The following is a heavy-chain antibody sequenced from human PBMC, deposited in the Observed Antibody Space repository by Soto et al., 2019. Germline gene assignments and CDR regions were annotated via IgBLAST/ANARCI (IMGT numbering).Heavy chain of an antibody. V-gene: IGHV3-33*01. J-gene: IGHJ6*03. CDR1: GFTFSSYG. CDR2: ICYDGSNK. Sequence: GGSLRRSCAASGFTFSSYGMHWVRQAPGKRLEWVAVICYDGSNKYYADSVKGRFTISRDNSKNTMYLQMNSLRAEDTAVYYCARGTRYYYYYYMDVWGKGTTVTVSS. CDR3: ARGTRYYYYYYMDV.